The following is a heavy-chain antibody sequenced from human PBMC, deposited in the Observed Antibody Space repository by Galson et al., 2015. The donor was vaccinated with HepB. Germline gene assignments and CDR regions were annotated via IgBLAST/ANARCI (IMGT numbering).Heavy chain of an antibody. V-gene: IGHV3-74*01. J-gene: IGHJ4*02. Sequence: SLRLSCAASGFTFSNYWMHLVRQAPGKGLVWVSRINTDGGSINYADSVKGRFTVSRDNAENTLHLQMSSLRTEDTAVYYCGRGYYGSGSPPGFEYWGQGTLVTVSS. CDR1: GFTFSNYW. CDR2: INTDGGSI. CDR3: GRGYYGSGSPPGFEY. D-gene: IGHD3-10*01.